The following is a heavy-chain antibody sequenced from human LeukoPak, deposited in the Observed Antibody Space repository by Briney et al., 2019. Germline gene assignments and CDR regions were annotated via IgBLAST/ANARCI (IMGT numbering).Heavy chain of an antibody. CDR3: ARDRRYDFWRGYYTGGTFDY. CDR2: IYYSGST. Sequence: SETLSLTCTVSGGSISSRSYYWGWIRQPPGKGLEWIGSIYYSGSTYYNPSLKSRVTISVDTSKNQFSLKLSSVTAADTAVYYCARDRRYDFWRGYYTGGTFDYWGQGTLVTVSS. J-gene: IGHJ4*02. CDR1: GGSISSRSYY. V-gene: IGHV4-39*07. D-gene: IGHD3-3*01.